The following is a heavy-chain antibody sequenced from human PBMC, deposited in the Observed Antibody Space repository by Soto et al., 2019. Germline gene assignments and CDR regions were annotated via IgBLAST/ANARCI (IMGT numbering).Heavy chain of an antibody. CDR3: ARVPSPFDYYYAMDV. D-gene: IGHD3-16*01. J-gene: IGHJ6*02. CDR2: VFSSGTT. CDR1: GDSISSGNKY. Sequence: VQLRESGPGLVKPSQTLSLTCTVSGDSISSGNKYWSWIRQPPGKGLEWIGYVFSSGTTYYNPSLQGRVSISLDASENQFSLKFASVTDADSAVYYCARVPSPFDYYYAMDVWGQGTTVTVSS. V-gene: IGHV4-30-4*01.